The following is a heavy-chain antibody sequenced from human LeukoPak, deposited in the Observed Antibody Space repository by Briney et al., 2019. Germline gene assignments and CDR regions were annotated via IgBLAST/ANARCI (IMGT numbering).Heavy chain of an antibody. D-gene: IGHD6-13*01. J-gene: IGHJ4*02. Sequence: ASVKVSCKASGYTFTTYFMYWVRQAPGQGLESMGIINPTAGSTNYAQKFQGRVTVTRDLSTSTVYMELSSLTSEDTAVYYCARLTRNAGPIDYWGQGTLVTVSS. CDR1: GYTFTTYF. CDR3: ARLTRNAGPIDY. CDR2: INPTAGST. V-gene: IGHV1-46*01.